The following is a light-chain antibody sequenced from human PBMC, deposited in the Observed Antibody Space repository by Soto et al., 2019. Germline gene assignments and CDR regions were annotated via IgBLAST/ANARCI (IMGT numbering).Light chain of an antibody. CDR3: GTWDRSLSAYV. J-gene: IGLJ1*01. Sequence: QSALTQPPSVSGSPGQSVTISCTGTSSDVGFFNYVSWYQHRPGKVPKFLIYEVNKRPSGVPDRFSGSKSGNTASLTVSGLQTGDEADYYCGTWDRSLSAYVFGPGTKVTVL. CDR1: SSDVGFFNY. V-gene: IGLV2-8*01. CDR2: EVN.